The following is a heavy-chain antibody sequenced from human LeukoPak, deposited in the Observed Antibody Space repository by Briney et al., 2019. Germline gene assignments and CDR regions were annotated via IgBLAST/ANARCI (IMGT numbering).Heavy chain of an antibody. CDR3: AKDSVIFGVVNAFDI. Sequence: PGGSLRLSCAASGFTFSNYAMSWVRQAPGKGLEWVSAISGSGITTYYADSVKGRFTISRDNSKNTLYLQMNSLRAEDTAVYYCAKDSVIFGVVNAFDIWGQGTMVTVSS. D-gene: IGHD3-3*01. CDR2: ISGSGITT. CDR1: GFTFSNYA. J-gene: IGHJ3*02. V-gene: IGHV3-23*01.